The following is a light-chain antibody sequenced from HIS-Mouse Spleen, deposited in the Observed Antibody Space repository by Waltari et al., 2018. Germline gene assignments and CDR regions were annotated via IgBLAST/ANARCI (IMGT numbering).Light chain of an antibody. V-gene: IGLV3-10*01. CDR1: ALPKKY. CDR2: GDS. CDR3: YSTDSSGNHRV. Sequence: SYELTQPPSVSVSPGQTARITCSGDALPKKYAYWYQQKSGQAPLLVIYGDSKRPSGIPGRFSGSSSGTMATLTISGAQVEDEADYYCYSTDSSGNHRVFGGGTKLTVL. J-gene: IGLJ2*01.